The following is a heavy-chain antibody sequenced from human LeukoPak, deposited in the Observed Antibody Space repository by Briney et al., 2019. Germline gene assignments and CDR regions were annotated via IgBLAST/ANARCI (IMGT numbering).Heavy chain of an antibody. CDR3: ARGGDSSDYFDY. D-gene: IGHD6-25*01. Sequence: SETLSLTCAVYGGSFSGYYWSWIRQPPGKGLEWIGEINHSGSTNYNPSLKSRVTISVDTSKNQFSLKLSSVTAADTAVYYCARGGDSSDYFDYWGQGTLVTVSS. CDR1: GGSFSGYY. V-gene: IGHV4-34*01. CDR2: INHSGST. J-gene: IGHJ4*02.